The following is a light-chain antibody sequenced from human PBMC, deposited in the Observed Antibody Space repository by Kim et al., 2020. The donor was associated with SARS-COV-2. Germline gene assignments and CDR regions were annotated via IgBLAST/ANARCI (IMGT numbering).Light chain of an antibody. CDR1: QSVSSNY. Sequence: PGETATLSCGASQSVSSNYFAWYQQKPGLAPRLLNDDASSRATGIPDRISGRGSGTDFPLTISRLEPEYFAVYYCQQYDSSPLTFGGGTKVDIK. V-gene: IGKV3D-20*01. CDR2: DAS. J-gene: IGKJ4*01. CDR3: QQYDSSPLT.